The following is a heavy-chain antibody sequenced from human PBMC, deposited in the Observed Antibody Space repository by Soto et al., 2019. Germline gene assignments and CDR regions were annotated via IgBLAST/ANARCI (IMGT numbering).Heavy chain of an antibody. CDR1: GFTXSSYG. J-gene: IGHJ3*01. Sequence: GGSLRLSCAASGFTXSSYGMHWVRQAPGKGLEWVAVISYDGNEKFYGESTLGRFTISRDNFERTLSLQMNSLRNEDTALYFCAKIITRGTGDAFHVWGQGTMVTVSS. CDR2: ISYDGNEK. V-gene: IGHV3-30*18. D-gene: IGHD3-10*01. CDR3: AKIITRGTGDAFHV.